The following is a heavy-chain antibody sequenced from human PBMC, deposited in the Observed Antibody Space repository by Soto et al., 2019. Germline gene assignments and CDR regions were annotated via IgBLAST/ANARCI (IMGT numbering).Heavy chain of an antibody. D-gene: IGHD2-15*01. CDR1: GYSFTNYW. V-gene: IGHV5-51*01. CDR3: ARYCSGCTCYSEHPMAV. J-gene: IGHJ6*01. CDR2: IYAGDSDT. Sequence: GESLKISCKGSGYSFTNYWIAWVRQMPGKGLDWMGMIYAGDSDTRYSPSFQGQVTISVDKSISTAYLQWSSLKASDSAMIFCARYCSGCTCYSEHPMAVSGQRTTVIVSA.